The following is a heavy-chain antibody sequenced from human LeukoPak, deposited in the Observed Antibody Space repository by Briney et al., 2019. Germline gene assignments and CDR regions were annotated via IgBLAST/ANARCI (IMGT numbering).Heavy chain of an antibody. Sequence: GASVKVSCKASGYTFTGYYMHWVRQATGQGLEWMGWMNPNSGNTGYAQKFQGRVTMTRNTSISTAYMELSSLRSEDTAVYYCARSLKGRRLLFFPNYYYYYMDVWGKGTTVTISS. CDR3: ARSLKGRRLLFFPNYYYYYMDV. CDR1: GYTFTGYY. V-gene: IGHV1-8*02. J-gene: IGHJ6*03. D-gene: IGHD2-21*02. CDR2: MNPNSGNT.